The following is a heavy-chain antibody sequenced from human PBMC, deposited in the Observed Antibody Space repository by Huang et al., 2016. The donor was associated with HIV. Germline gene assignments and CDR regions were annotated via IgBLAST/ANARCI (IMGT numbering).Heavy chain of an antibody. CDR1: VFTFNDYY. J-gene: IGHJ4*02. CDR3: ARDRDRYGPRYSFDY. D-gene: IGHD5-18*01. CDR2: ISSSGSTI. Sequence: QVHLVESGGGLFKPGGSLRLSCAPSVFTFNDYYMSWIRQAPGKGLEGVSYISSSGSTISYAYSVKGRFTISRYNAKNSLYLQMNSLRAEDTAVYYCARDRDRYGPRYSFDYWGQGALVTVSS. V-gene: IGHV3-11*01.